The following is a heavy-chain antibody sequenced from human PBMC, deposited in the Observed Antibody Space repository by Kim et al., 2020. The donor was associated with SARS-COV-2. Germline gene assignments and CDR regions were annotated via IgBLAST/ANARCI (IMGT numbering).Heavy chain of an antibody. CDR3: TTDLLPNYDDAFDT. Sequence: GGSLRLSCAASGFSFDKAWMSWVRQAPGKGLEWVGRIKSKTEGGTKDYAAPVKGRFIISRDDSKNTLFMQMNSLKTEDTAVYYCTTDLLPNYDDAFDTWGQGTMVTVSS. CDR2: IKSKTEGGTK. J-gene: IGHJ3*02. V-gene: IGHV3-15*01. CDR1: GFSFDKAW. D-gene: IGHD3-3*01.